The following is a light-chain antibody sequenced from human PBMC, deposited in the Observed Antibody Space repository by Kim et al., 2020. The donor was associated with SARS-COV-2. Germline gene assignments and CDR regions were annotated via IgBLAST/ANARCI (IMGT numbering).Light chain of an antibody. Sequence: GERVTISCSGRSANLGSKTVNWHKQPLGTAPKLRSSSKKQQPSGVPDSFPGYKSGPSASLAISGLQSEDEADYYCAAWDDRLNGPVLGGGTQLTVL. CDR1: SANLGSKT. CDR2: SKK. V-gene: IGLV1-44*01. CDR3: AAWDDRLNGPV. J-gene: IGLJ2*01.